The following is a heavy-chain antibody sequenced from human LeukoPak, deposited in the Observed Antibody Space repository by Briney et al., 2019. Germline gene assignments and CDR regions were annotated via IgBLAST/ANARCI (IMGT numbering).Heavy chain of an antibody. J-gene: IGHJ4*02. D-gene: IGHD1-26*01. CDR3: AREGAVGANFDY. CDR1: GFTFSSYA. Sequence: GGSLRLSCAASGFTFSSYAMHWVRQAPGKGLEWVAVISYDGSNKYYADSVKGRFTIPRDNSKNTLYLQMNSLRAEDTAVYYCAREGAVGANFDYWGQGTLVTVSS. CDR2: ISYDGSNK. V-gene: IGHV3-30-3*01.